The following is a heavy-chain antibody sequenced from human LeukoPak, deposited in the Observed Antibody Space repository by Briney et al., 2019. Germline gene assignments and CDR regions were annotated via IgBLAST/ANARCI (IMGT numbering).Heavy chain of an antibody. CDR3: AKAPNYYGSGSYHSYYYYGMDV. Sequence: GGSLRHSCAASGFTFSSYAMSWVRQAPGKGLEWVSAISGSGGSTYYADSVKGRFTISRDNSKNTLYLQMNSLRAEDTAVYYCAKAPNYYGSGSYHSYYYYGMDVWGKGTTVTVSS. V-gene: IGHV3-23*01. D-gene: IGHD3-10*01. J-gene: IGHJ6*04. CDR1: GFTFSSYA. CDR2: ISGSGGST.